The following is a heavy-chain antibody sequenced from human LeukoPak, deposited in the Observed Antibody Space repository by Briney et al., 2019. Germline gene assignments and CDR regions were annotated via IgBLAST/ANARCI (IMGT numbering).Heavy chain of an antibody. Sequence: GGSLRLSCADSGFTFSSYAMSWVRQAPGKGLEWVSLISTSGRTHYADSVQGRFTISRDNSKNTLSLHMNSLRAEDTAVYYCAKETAYQFDYWGQGTLVTVSS. CDR1: GFTFSSYA. V-gene: IGHV3-23*01. CDR2: ISTSGRT. J-gene: IGHJ4*02. CDR3: AKETAYQFDY.